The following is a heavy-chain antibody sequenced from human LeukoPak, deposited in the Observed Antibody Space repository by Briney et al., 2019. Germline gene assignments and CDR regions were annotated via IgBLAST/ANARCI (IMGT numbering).Heavy chain of an antibody. D-gene: IGHD3-16*01. J-gene: IGHJ4*02. V-gene: IGHV3-23*01. Sequence: PGGSLRLSCAASGFTFSSYAMSWVRQAPGKGLEWVSAISGSGGSTYYADSVKGRFTISRDNSKNTLYLQMNSLRAGDTAVYYCAKVSYYDYVWGSYRGVPFDYWGQGTLVTVSS. CDR1: GFTFSSYA. CDR2: ISGSGGST. CDR3: AKVSYYDYVWGSYRGVPFDY.